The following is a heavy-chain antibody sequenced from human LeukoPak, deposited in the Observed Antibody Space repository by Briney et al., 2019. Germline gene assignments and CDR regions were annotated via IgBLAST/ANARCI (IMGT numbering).Heavy chain of an antibody. CDR1: GGSISSYY. J-gene: IGHJ4*02. CDR2: IYYSGST. D-gene: IGHD3-22*01. Sequence: SETLSLTCTVSGGSISSYYWSWIWQPPGKRLEWIGYIYYSGSTNYNPSLKGRVTISVDTSKNQFSLKLSSVTAADTAVYYCARDRYYDSSGYYRFDYWGQGTLVTVSS. CDR3: ARDRYYDSSGYYRFDY. V-gene: IGHV4-59*01.